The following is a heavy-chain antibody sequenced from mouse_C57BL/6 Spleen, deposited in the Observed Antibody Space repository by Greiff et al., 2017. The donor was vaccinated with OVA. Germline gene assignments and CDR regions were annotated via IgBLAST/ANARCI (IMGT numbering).Heavy chain of an antibody. CDR2: IYPGSGST. CDR1: GYTFTSYW. Sequence: VQLQQPGAALVKPGASVQMSCKASGYTFTSYWITWVKQRPGQGLEWIGDIYPGSGSTNYNEKFKSKATLTVDTSSSTAYMQLSSLTSEDSAVYYCARVFYYDYDGPGDYFDYWGQGTTLTVSS. CDR3: ARVFYYDYDGPGDYFDY. V-gene: IGHV1-55*01. D-gene: IGHD2-4*01. J-gene: IGHJ2*01.